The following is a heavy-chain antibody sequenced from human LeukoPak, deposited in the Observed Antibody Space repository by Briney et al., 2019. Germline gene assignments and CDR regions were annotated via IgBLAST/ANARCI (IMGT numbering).Heavy chain of an antibody. D-gene: IGHD1-1*01. Sequence: GGSLRLSCAASGFSISNSYMTWVRQAPGKGLEWVSHIYSGGSTNFADSVKGRFTISIDNSRNTLWLQMNSLRVEDTAIYYCARGGTGNCFDYWGQGALVTVSS. CDR2: IYSGGST. CDR3: ARGGTGNCFDY. CDR1: GFSISNSY. J-gene: IGHJ4*02. V-gene: IGHV3-66*01.